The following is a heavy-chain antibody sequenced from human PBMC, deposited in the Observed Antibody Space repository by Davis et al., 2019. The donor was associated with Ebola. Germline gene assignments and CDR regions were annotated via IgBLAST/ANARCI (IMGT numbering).Heavy chain of an antibody. CDR3: AKEDYYDFWSGYFPPYYYYGMDV. V-gene: IGHV3-30*18. D-gene: IGHD3-3*01. Sequence: GASLKISCAASGFTFSSYGMHWVRQAPGKGLEWVAVISYDGSTKYYADSVKGRFTISRDNSKNTRYLQMNSLRAEDTAVYYCAKEDYYDFWSGYFPPYYYYGMDVWGQGTTVTVSS. CDR1: GFTFSSYG. J-gene: IGHJ6*02. CDR2: ISYDGSTK.